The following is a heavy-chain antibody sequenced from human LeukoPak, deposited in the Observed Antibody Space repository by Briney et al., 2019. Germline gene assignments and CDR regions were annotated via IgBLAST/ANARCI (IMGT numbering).Heavy chain of an antibody. CDR3: ARVEHVLLWFGELLRY. V-gene: IGHV1-2*02. J-gene: IGHJ4*02. CDR2: INPNSGGT. Sequence: ASVKVSCKASGYTFIGYYMHWVRQAPGQGLEWMGWINPNSGGTNYAQKFQGRVTMTRDTSISTAYMELSRLRSDDTAVYYCARVEHVLLWFGELLRYWGQGTLVTVSS. CDR1: GYTFIGYY. D-gene: IGHD3-10*01.